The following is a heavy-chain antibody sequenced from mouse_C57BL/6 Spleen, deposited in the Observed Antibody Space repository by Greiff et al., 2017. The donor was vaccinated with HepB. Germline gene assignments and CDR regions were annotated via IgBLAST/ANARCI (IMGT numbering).Heavy chain of an antibody. CDR1: GYSITSDY. Sequence: EVKLVESGPGLAKPSQTLSLTCSVPGYSITSDYWNWIRKFPGNKLEYMGYISYSGSTYYNPSLKSRISITRDTSKNQYYLQLNSVTTEDTATYYGARGGSSYRDWYFDVWGTGTTVTVSS. J-gene: IGHJ1*03. CDR3: ARGGSSYRDWYFDV. CDR2: ISYSGST. D-gene: IGHD1-1*01. V-gene: IGHV3-8*01.